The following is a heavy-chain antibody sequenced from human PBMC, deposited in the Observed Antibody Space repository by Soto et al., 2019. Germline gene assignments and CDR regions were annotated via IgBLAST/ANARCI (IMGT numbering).Heavy chain of an antibody. CDR2: IYARGST. D-gene: IGHD3-3*01. J-gene: IGHJ6*02. CDR1: GGSMRSYY. CDR3: AGIGEEIYYGMDF. Sequence: QVQLQESGPGLVKPSETLSLTCTVSGGSMRSYYWNWIRQPAGEGLEWIGRIYARGSTKYNPSLESRVTMFVDVSQNQFSLRLTSVTAADTAVYYCAGIGEEIYYGMDFWGQGTTVTVSS. V-gene: IGHV4-4*07.